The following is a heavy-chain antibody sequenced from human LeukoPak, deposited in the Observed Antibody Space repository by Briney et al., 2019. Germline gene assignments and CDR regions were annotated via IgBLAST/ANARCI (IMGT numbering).Heavy chain of an antibody. D-gene: IGHD5-24*01. V-gene: IGHV1-69*02. CDR1: GGTLSSYT. Sequence: SVKVSCKASGGTLSSYTISWVRQAPGQGLEWMGRIIPILGIANYAQKFQGRVTITADKSTSTAYMELSSLRSEDTAVYYCARGVKMATINPFDYWGQGTLVTVSS. J-gene: IGHJ4*02. CDR3: ARGVKMATINPFDY. CDR2: IIPILGIA.